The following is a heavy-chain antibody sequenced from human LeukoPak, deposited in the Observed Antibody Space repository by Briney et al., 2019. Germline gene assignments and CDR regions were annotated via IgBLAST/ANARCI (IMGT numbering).Heavy chain of an antibody. V-gene: IGHV4-30-2*01. CDR2: IYHTGNT. CDR3: ARGFFVRENPGSWFDP. CDR1: GDSISSGGYS. Sequence: PSQTPSLTCAVSGDSISSGGYSWNWIRQPPGKGLEWIGYIYHTGNTFYNPSLKSRVTISVDRSKNQFSLRLTSVTAADTAVYYCARGFFVRENPGSWFDPWGQGTQVTVSP. J-gene: IGHJ5*02. D-gene: IGHD3-10*02.